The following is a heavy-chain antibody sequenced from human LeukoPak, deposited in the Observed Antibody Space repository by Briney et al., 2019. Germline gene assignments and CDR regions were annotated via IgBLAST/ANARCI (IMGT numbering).Heavy chain of an antibody. Sequence: GGSLRLSCAASGFTFDDYAMNWVRQAPGKGLEWVSYISSSGSTIYYADSVKGRFTISRDNAKNSLYLQMNSLRAEDTAVYYCARGPYASGSYGRRGWVHYMDVWGKGTTVTISS. V-gene: IGHV3-48*03. CDR2: ISSSGSTI. J-gene: IGHJ6*03. CDR3: ARGPYASGSYGRRGWVHYMDV. CDR1: GFTFDDYA. D-gene: IGHD3-10*01.